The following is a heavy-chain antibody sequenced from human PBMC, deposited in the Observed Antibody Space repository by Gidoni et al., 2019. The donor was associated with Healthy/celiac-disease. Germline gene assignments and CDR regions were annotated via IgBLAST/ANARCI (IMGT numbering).Heavy chain of an antibody. Sequence: EVQLLESGGGVVQPGGSRRHSWAACGFTCSSYAMSWVRQAPGKGLEWVSALSGSGGRTYYSDSVKGRFTISRDNSKNTLYLQMNSLRAEDTAVYYCAKASPSGSYLFDYWGQGTLVTVSS. CDR2: LSGSGGRT. J-gene: IGHJ4*02. CDR1: GFTCSSYA. CDR3: AKASPSGSYLFDY. V-gene: IGHV3-23*01. D-gene: IGHD1-26*01.